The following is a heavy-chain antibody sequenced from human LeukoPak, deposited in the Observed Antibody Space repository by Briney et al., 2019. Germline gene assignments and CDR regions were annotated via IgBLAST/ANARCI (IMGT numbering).Heavy chain of an antibody. CDR1: GFTVSSNY. Sequence: PGGSLRLSCAASGFTVSSNYMSWVRQAPGKGLEWVSVIYSGGSTYYADSVKGRFTISRDNSENTLYLQMNSLRAEDTAVYYCASSYYDFWSGYPFYYYYGMDVWGQGATGTVSS. CDR2: IYSGGST. J-gene: IGHJ6*02. CDR3: ASSYYDFWSGYPFYYYYGMDV. D-gene: IGHD3-3*01. V-gene: IGHV3-53*01.